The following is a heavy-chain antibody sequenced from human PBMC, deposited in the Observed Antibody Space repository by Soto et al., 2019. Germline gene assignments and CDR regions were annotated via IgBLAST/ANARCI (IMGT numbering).Heavy chain of an antibody. J-gene: IGHJ3*01. Sequence: QVHLVQSGAEVKKPGASVKVSCKASGYTFNTYGITWVRQAPGQGLEWMAWINAYNGNTLYAKNLQGRVTMTTDISTSTAYMEMRSLTSADTAVYYCARDRDRVADFWGQGTMVTVSS. CDR1: GYTFNTYG. CDR2: INAYNGNT. V-gene: IGHV1-18*01. D-gene: IGHD5-12*01. CDR3: ARDRDRVADF.